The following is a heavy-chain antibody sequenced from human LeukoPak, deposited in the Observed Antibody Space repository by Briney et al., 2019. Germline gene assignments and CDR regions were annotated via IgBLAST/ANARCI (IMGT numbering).Heavy chain of an antibody. Sequence: SETLSLTCTVSGGSISRYYWSWIRQPAGKGREWIGRIYTSGNTNYNPSLKSRVTMYVATSTHQFSLKLSSVTAADTAVYYSARIRHPGYYFDYWGQGTLVTVSS. J-gene: IGHJ4*02. CDR2: IYTSGNT. CDR1: GGSISRYY. V-gene: IGHV4-4*07. D-gene: IGHD3-10*01. CDR3: ARIRHPGYYFDY.